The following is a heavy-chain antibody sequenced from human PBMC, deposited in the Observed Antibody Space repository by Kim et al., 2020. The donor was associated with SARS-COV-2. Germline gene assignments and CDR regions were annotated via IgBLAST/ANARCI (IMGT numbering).Heavy chain of an antibody. D-gene: IGHD1-26*01. CDR2: LSDSGVYI. CDR1: GFTFSDYA. V-gene: IGHV3-23*01. Sequence: GGSLRLSCAASGFTFSDYAMTWVRQAPGKGPEWVSVLSDSGVYIYYADSVKDRFTISRDNFKNTLYLQMNRLRAEDTAVYYCARKRPGASQRYFDLWGRGTLVTVSS. J-gene: IGHJ2*01. CDR3: ARKRPGASQRYFDL.